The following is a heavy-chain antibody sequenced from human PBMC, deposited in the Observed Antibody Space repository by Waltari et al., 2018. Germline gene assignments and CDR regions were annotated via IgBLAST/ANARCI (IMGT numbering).Heavy chain of an antibody. V-gene: IGHV2-5*02. CDR1: GFSLHTPGVD. D-gene: IGHD5-18*01. CDR3: AHWKSWGSAMFT. CDR2: IYWDDDE. J-gene: IGHJ5*02. Sequence: QITLKESGLKLGKPTQTLTLTCTFTGFSLHTPGVDVGWIRQPPEKALEWLALIYWDDDERYSPSLKTRLTITKDTSKNQVVLTMTNVDPVDTATYYCAHWKSWGSAMFTWGQGTQVTVSS.